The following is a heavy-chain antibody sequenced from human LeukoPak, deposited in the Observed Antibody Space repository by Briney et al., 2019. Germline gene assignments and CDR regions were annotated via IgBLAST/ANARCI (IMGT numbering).Heavy chain of an antibody. CDR3: ARHSSGWHLDF. D-gene: IGHD6-19*01. Sequence: PSETLSLTCSVSGGFINDYYWSWIRQPPGKGLEWIGYIHYSGATNYNPSLKSRVIMSVDTSRNQFSLNLYSVTAADTAMYYCARHSSGWHLDFWGQGTLATVSS. CDR1: GGFINDYY. V-gene: IGHV4-59*01. J-gene: IGHJ4*02. CDR2: IHYSGAT.